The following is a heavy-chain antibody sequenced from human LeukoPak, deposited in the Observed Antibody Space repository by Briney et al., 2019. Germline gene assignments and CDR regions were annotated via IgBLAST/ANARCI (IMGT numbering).Heavy chain of an antibody. CDR1: GYTFTSYY. CDR2: INPSGGST. D-gene: IGHD3-22*01. Sequence: GASVKVSCKASGYTFTSYYMHWVRQAPGRGLEWMGIINPSGGSTSYAQKFQGRVTMTRDTSTSTVYMELSSLRSEDTAVYYCARDGSYYDSSGYSYYYGMDVWGQGTTVTVSS. V-gene: IGHV1-46*01. J-gene: IGHJ6*02. CDR3: ARDGSYYDSSGYSYYYGMDV.